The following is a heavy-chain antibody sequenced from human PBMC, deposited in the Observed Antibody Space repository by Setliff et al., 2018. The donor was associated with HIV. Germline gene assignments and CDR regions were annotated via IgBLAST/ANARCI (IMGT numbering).Heavy chain of an antibody. J-gene: IGHJ4*02. CDR2: FNTETGNP. CDR1: GYTLTTYA. Sequence: GASVKVSCKASGYTLTTYAISWVRQAPGQGLEWMGWFNTETGNPMYAQGFRGRFVFSLDTSVSTAFLQINRLKAEDTAKYYCARVGGGWSTFDYWGQGALVTVSS. V-gene: IGHV7-4-1*02. D-gene: IGHD6-19*01. CDR3: ARVGGGWSTFDY.